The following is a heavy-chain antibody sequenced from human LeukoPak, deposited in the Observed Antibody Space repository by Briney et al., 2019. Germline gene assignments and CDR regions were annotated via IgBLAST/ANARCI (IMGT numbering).Heavy chain of an antibody. J-gene: IGHJ4*02. CDR1: GYTFTGYY. D-gene: IGHD2-8*01. CDR3: ARGGYCTNDVCYTGGFDY. V-gene: IGHV1-2*02. Sequence: ASVKVSCKASGYTFTGYYMHWVRQAPGQGLEWMGWINPNSGGTNYAQKFQGRVTMTRDTSISTAYMELSRLRSDDTAVYYCARGGYCTNDVCYTGGFDYWGQGTLVTVSS. CDR2: INPNSGGT.